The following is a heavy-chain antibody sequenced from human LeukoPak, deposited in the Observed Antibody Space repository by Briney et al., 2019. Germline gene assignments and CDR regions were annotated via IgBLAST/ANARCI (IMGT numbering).Heavy chain of an antibody. CDR1: GFTFSSYS. J-gene: IGHJ6*02. D-gene: IGHD6-19*01. CDR3: ASRTGGWGPTWDV. CDR2: ISSSSGYI. V-gene: IGHV3-21*01. Sequence: GGSLRLSCAASGFTFSSYSMNWVRQAPGKGLEWVSSISSSSGYIYYADTLKGRFTISRDNAKNSLYLQMNSLRAEDTAMYYCASRTGGWGPTWDVWGQATTVTVSS.